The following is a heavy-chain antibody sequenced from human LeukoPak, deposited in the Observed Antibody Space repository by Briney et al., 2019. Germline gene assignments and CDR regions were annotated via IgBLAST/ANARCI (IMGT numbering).Heavy chain of an antibody. J-gene: IGHJ6*02. Sequence: GGSLRLSCAASGFTFSSYWMHWVRQAPGKGLVWVSRISSDGSSTSYADSVKGRFTISRDNAKNTLYLQMNSLRAEDTAVYYCAGEGLNYYGMDVWGQGTTVTVSS. CDR2: ISSDGSST. CDR3: AGEGLNYYGMDV. D-gene: IGHD7-27*01. V-gene: IGHV3-74*01. CDR1: GFTFSSYW.